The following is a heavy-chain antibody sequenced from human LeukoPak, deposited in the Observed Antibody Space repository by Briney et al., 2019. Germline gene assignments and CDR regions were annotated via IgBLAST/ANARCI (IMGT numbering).Heavy chain of an antibody. D-gene: IGHD3-22*01. CDR3: ASSYDSSGYYLFDY. CDR2: IYYSGST. V-gene: IGHV4-59*01. CDR1: GGSISSYY. Sequence: SETLSLTCTVSGGSISSYYWSWLRQPPGKGLEWIGYIYYSGSTNYNPSLKSRVTILVDTSKNQFSLKLSSVTAADTAVYYCASSYDSSGYYLFDYWGQGTLVTVSS. J-gene: IGHJ4*02.